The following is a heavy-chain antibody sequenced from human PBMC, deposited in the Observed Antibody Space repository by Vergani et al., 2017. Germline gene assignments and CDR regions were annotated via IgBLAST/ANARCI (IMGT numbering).Heavy chain of an antibody. Sequence: QVQLQESGPGLVKPSETLSLTCTVSGGSISSYYWSWIRQPPGKGLEWIGYIYYSGSTNYNPSLKSRVTISVDTSKNQFSLKLSSVTAADTAVYYCAREGAMVRGEDYYYMDVWGK. D-gene: IGHD3-10*01. CDR1: GGSISSYY. CDR2: IYYSGST. CDR3: AREGAMVRGEDYYYMDV. J-gene: IGHJ6*03. V-gene: IGHV4-59*01.